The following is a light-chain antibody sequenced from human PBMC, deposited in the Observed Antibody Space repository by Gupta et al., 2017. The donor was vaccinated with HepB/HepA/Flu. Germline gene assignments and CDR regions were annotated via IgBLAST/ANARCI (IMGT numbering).Light chain of an antibody. CDR2: DAS. CDR3: QQCDSTPWT. V-gene: IGKV1-39*01. Sequence: DIQMTKSPSPLSASVGDRVTISCRASQSISSYLNWYQQKPGKAPKLLIYDASSLESGVPSRFSGSGSGTDFTLTISRLQPEDFATYYCQQCDSTPWTFGQGTKVEIK. J-gene: IGKJ1*01. CDR1: QSISSY.